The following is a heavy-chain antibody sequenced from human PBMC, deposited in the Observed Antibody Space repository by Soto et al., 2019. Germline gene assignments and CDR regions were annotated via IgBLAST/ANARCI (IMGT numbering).Heavy chain of an antibody. CDR1: GGSISHYH. CDR3: ARDEGITGTLVN. CDR2: IYYSGST. D-gene: IGHD1-20*01. V-gene: IGHV4-59*01. J-gene: IGHJ4*02. Sequence: PSETLSLTCTVSGGSISHYHWSWIRQFPGKGLEWIGYIYYSGSTNYNPSLKSRVTISIDTSRSQLSLKLSSVTAAGTAVYYCARDEGITGTLVNWGQGTLVTVSS.